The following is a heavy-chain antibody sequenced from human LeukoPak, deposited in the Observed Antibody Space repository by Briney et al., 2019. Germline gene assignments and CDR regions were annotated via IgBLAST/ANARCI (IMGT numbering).Heavy chain of an antibody. Sequence: ASVKVSCKASGYTFTTYYLHWVRQAPGQGLEWMGWINPNSGGTNYAQKFQGRVTMTRDTSISTAYMELSRLRSDDTAVYYCARGYYDSSGPYYYYMDVWGKGTTVTVSS. CDR1: GYTFTTYY. CDR2: INPNSGGT. J-gene: IGHJ6*03. V-gene: IGHV1-2*02. CDR3: ARGYYDSSGPYYYYMDV. D-gene: IGHD3-22*01.